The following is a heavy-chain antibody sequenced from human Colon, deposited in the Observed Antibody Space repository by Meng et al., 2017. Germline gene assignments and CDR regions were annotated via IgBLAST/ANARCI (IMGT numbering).Heavy chain of an antibody. V-gene: IGHV3-30-3*01. Sequence: GESLKISCAASGFTFSSYAMHWVRQAPGKGLDWVAVISYDGSNKHYADSVKCRFTISRDKSKNTLYLQMNSLRAEDTAIYYCSRERLVVPAAINSWFDPWGQGTLVTVSS. CDR3: SRERLVVPAAINSWFDP. CDR2: ISYDGSNK. D-gene: IGHD2-2*01. CDR1: GFTFSSYA. J-gene: IGHJ5*02.